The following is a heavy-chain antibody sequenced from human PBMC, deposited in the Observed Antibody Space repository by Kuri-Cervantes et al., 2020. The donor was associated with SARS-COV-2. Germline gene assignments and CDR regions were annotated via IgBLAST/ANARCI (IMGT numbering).Heavy chain of an antibody. Sequence: SETLSLTCTVSGGPISSSSYYWGWIRQPPGKGLEWIGSIYYSGSTYYNPSLKSRVTISVDTSKNQFSLKLSSVTAADTAVYYCARHQNTLRFLEWLPYFDYWGQGTLVTVSS. CDR3: ARHQNTLRFLEWLPYFDY. CDR1: GGPISSSSYY. D-gene: IGHD3-3*01. J-gene: IGHJ4*02. V-gene: IGHV4-39*01. CDR2: IYYSGST.